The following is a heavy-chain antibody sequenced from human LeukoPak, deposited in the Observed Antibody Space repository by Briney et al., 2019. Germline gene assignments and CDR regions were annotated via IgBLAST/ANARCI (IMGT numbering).Heavy chain of an antibody. J-gene: IGHJ6*04. CDR2: INSDGSST. CDR3: ARMPPRVLTGSLDV. CDR1: GFTFSSYW. D-gene: IGHD3-9*01. Sequence: PGGSLRLSCAASGFTFSSYWMHWVRQAPEKGLGWVSRINSDGSSTSYADSVKGRFTISRDNAKNTLYLQMNSLRAEDTAVYYCARMPPRVLTGSLDVWGKGTTVTISS. V-gene: IGHV3-74*01.